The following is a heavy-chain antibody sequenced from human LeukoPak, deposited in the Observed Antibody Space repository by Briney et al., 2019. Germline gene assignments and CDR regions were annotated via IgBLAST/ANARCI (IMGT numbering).Heavy chain of an antibody. J-gene: IGHJ6*03. CDR2: IYPGDSDT. CDR1: GYSFTSYW. CDR3: ARLMYYYDSSGYYYYYYYMDV. V-gene: IGHV5-51*01. D-gene: IGHD3-22*01. Sequence: GESLKISCKGSGYSFTSYWIGWVRQMPGKGLEWKGIIYPGDSDTRYSPSFQGQVTISADKSISTAYLQWSSLKASDTAMYYCARLMYYYDSSGYYYYYYYMDVWGKGTTVTVSS.